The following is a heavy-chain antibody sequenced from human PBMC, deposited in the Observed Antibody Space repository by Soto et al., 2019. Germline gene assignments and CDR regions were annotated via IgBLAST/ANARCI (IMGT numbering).Heavy chain of an antibody. CDR3: ARDLAVAGTEYYFDY. D-gene: IGHD6-19*01. CDR2: ISAYNGNT. CDR1: GYTFTSYG. J-gene: IGHJ4*02. V-gene: IGHV1-18*01. Sequence: GASVKVSCKASGYTFTSYGISWVRQAPGQGLEWMGWISAYNGNTNYAQKLQGRVTMTTDTSTSTAYMELRSLRSDDTTVYYCARDLAVAGTEYYFDYWGQGTQVTVSS.